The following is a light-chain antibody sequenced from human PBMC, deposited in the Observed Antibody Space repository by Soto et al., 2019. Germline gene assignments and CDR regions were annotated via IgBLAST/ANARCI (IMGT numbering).Light chain of an antibody. CDR3: QQSGSSPRT. CDR2: DAS. CDR1: QSVRNVY. V-gene: IGKV3-20*01. Sequence: EIVLTQSPGTLSLSPGERATLSCRASQSVRNVYLAWYQQKPGQAPRLLIYDASNRATGIPDRFSGSGSGTAFTLTINRLEPEDFGVYYCQQSGSSPRTFGQGTKLEIK. J-gene: IGKJ2*01.